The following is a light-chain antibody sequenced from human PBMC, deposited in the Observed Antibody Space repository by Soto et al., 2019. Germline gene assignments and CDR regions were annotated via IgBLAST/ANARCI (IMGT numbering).Light chain of an antibody. CDR3: QQYNNWPPYT. J-gene: IGKJ2*01. CDR2: GAS. CDR1: QSVSSS. Sequence: EIVMTQSPATLSVSPGERATLSCRASQSVSSSLAWYQQKPGQAPRLLIYGASTRATGIPARFSGSGSGTDFTLTISSLQSEDVAVYYCQQYNNWPPYTFGQGTKLEIK. V-gene: IGKV3-15*01.